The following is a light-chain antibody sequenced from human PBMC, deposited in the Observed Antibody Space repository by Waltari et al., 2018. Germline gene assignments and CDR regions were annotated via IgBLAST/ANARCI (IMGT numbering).Light chain of an antibody. CDR1: QDISNY. CDR2: DAS. CDR3: QRYDGLPPVT. Sequence: DIQMTQSPSSLSASVGDRLTLTCRASQDISNYLNWYQQKPGKAPKLLIYDASNLETGVPSRFSGGGSGTNFTLTISSLQPEDIASYFCQRYDGLPPVTFGPGTKVDLK. J-gene: IGKJ3*01. V-gene: IGKV1-33*01.